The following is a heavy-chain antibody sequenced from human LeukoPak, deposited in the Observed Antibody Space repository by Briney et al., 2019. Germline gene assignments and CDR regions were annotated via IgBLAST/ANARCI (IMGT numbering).Heavy chain of an antibody. D-gene: IGHD3-10*01. CDR1: GYTFTSYG. V-gene: IGHV1-18*01. CDR3: ARADTLLWFGELSV. Sequence: GASVKVSCKASGYTFTSYGISWVRQAPGQGLEWMGWISAYNGNTNYAQKLQGRVTMTTDTSTSTAYMELSSLRSEDTAVYYCARADTLLWFGELSVWGQGTLVTVSS. CDR2: ISAYNGNT. J-gene: IGHJ4*02.